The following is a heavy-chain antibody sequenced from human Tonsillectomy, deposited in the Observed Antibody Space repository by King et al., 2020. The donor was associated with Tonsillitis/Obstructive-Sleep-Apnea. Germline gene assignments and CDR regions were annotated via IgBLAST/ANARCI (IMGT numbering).Heavy chain of an antibody. CDR1: GFTFSSYW. Sequence: VQLVESGGGLVQPGGSLRLSCAASGFTFSSYWMHCVRQAPGKGLVWVSRINSDGSSTSYADSVKGRFTISRDNAKNTLYLQMNSLRAEDTAVYYCARDISYCSGGSCYRGRGSDAFDIWGQGTMVTVSS. CDR2: INSDGSST. J-gene: IGHJ3*02. D-gene: IGHD2-15*01. V-gene: IGHV3-74*01. CDR3: ARDISYCSGGSCYRGRGSDAFDI.